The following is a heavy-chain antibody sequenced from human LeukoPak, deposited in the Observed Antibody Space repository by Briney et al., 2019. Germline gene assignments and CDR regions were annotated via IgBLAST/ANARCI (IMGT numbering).Heavy chain of an antibody. V-gene: IGHV1-2*02. J-gene: IGHJ4*02. CDR3: ARDRDYSNTERGFDY. CDR1: GYTFTDYY. Sequence: ASVKVSCKTSGYTFTDYYVHWVRQAPGQGLEWMGWINPNSGETNSAQKFQGRVTMTGDTSISTAYMELRRVTSDDTAVYYCARDRDYSNTERGFDYWGQGTLVTVSS. D-gene: IGHD4-11*01. CDR2: INPNSGET.